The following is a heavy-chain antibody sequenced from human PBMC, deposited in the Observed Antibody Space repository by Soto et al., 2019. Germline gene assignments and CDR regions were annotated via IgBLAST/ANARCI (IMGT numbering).Heavy chain of an antibody. D-gene: IGHD3-22*01. CDR1: GFTSSDYY. CDR3: PRVDNPSTPMTGVPFDN. Sequence: GGSLRLSCAASGFTSSDYYMSWIRQAPGKGLEWLSYIGDTGRTIYYADSVRGRFTISRDNAKTSLYLQINSLRAEDTAVYYCPRVDNPSTPMTGVPFDNWGQGTLVTVSS. V-gene: IGHV3-11*01. CDR2: IGDTGRTI. J-gene: IGHJ4*02.